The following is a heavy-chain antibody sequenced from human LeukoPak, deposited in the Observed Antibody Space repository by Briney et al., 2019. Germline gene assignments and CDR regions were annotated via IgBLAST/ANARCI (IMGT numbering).Heavy chain of an antibody. CDR1: GGSISSYY. CDR2: IYYSGST. J-gene: IGHJ3*02. V-gene: IGHV4-59*01. Sequence: SETLSLTCTVSGGSISSYYWSWIRQPPGKGLEWIGYIYYSGSTNYNPSLKSRVTISVDTSKNQFSLKLSSVTAADTAVYYCARVGSGVGDDAFDIWGQGTMVTVSS. CDR3: ARVGSGVGDDAFDI. D-gene: IGHD3-10*01.